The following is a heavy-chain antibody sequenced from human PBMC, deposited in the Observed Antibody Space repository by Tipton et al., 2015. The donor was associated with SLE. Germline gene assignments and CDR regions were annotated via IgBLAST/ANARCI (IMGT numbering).Heavy chain of an antibody. V-gene: IGHV4-61*09. Sequence: TLSLTCTVSGGSISSGSYYWSWIRQPAGKGLEWIGYIYTSGSTNYNPSLKSRVTISVDTSKNQFSLKLNSVTPEDTAVYYCARGQQLGYFDLWGRGTLVTVSS. D-gene: IGHD6-13*01. CDR1: GGSISSGSYY. CDR3: ARGQQLGYFDL. CDR2: IYTSGST. J-gene: IGHJ2*01.